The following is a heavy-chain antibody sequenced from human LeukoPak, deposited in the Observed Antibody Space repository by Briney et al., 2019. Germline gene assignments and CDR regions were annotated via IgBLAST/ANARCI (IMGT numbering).Heavy chain of an antibody. Sequence: GGSLRLSCAASGFTFSSYGMHWVRQAPGKGLEWVAVIWYDGSNKYYADSVKGRFTISRDNSKNTLYLQMHSLRAEDTAVYYCARGVGATTFFFHYWGQGNLVTVSS. CDR1: GFTFSSYG. CDR2: IWYDGSNK. V-gene: IGHV3-33*01. J-gene: IGHJ4*02. D-gene: IGHD1-26*01. CDR3: ARGVGATTFFFHY.